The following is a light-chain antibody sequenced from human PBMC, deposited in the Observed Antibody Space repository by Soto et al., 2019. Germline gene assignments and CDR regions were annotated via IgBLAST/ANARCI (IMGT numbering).Light chain of an antibody. J-gene: IGLJ2*01. CDR3: QTWGTGLYVV. Sequence: QPVLTQSPSASDSLRASVKLTCTLSSGHSNYAIACHQQQPEKGPRYLMKLNSDGSHGKGAGNPDRFSGSSSGAERYLTISRLQSEDEADYYCQTWGTGLYVVFGGGTKLTVL. CDR2: LNSDGSH. CDR1: SGHSNYA. V-gene: IGLV4-69*01.